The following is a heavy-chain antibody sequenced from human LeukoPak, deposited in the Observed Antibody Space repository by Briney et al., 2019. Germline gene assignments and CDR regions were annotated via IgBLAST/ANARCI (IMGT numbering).Heavy chain of an antibody. CDR2: ISYDGSNK. V-gene: IGHV3-30-3*01. J-gene: IGHJ6*02. CDR3: ARVSSSLDFYYYYYGMDV. D-gene: IGHD6-6*01. CDR1: GFTFSSNA. Sequence: GGSLRLSCAASGFTFSSNAMNWVRQAPGKGLEWVAVISYDGSNKYYADSVKGRFTISRDNSKNTLYLQMNSLRAEDTAVYYCARVSSSLDFYYYYYGMDVWGQGTTVTVSS.